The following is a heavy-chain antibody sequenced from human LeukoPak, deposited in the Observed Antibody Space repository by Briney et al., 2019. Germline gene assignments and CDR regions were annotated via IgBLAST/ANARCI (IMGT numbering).Heavy chain of an antibody. CDR1: EFTFSSHA. V-gene: IGHV3-23*01. J-gene: IGHJ4*02. CDR3: AKDLRGHYYDSSGYDY. D-gene: IGHD3-22*01. CDR2: ISGGGEST. Sequence: GGSLRLSCVASEFTFSSHAMNWVRQAPGKGLEWVSSISGGGESTYYADSVKGRFTVSRDNSKNTLYLQINSLRGEDTAVYYCAKDLRGHYYDSSGYDYWGQGTLVTVS.